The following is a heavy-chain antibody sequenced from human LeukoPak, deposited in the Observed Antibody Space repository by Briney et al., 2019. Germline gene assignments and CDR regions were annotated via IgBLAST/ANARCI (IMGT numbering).Heavy chain of an antibody. J-gene: IGHJ4*02. Sequence: GGSLRLSCAASGFTFSSYWMSWVRQAPGKGLEWVANIKQDGSEKYYVDSVKGRFTISRDNAKNSLYLQMNSLRAEDTAMYFCAKGPNYFDSWGQGTLVTVSS. CDR2: IKQDGSEK. V-gene: IGHV3-7*01. CDR3: AKGPNYFDS. CDR1: GFTFSSYW.